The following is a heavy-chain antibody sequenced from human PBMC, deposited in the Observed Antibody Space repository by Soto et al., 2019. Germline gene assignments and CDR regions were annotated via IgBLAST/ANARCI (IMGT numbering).Heavy chain of an antibody. J-gene: IGHJ4*02. CDR3: ARGSYNSGWF. CDR1: VASVSSTSTA. CDR2: TYYRSKWYS. Sequence: SQTLSLTCAISVASVSSTSTAWSWIRQSPSRGLEWLGRTYYRSKWYSDYAISVKSRITINPDTSKNQFSLQLNSVTPEDTAVYYCARGSYNSGWFWGQGTLVTVSS. D-gene: IGHD6-13*01. V-gene: IGHV6-1*01.